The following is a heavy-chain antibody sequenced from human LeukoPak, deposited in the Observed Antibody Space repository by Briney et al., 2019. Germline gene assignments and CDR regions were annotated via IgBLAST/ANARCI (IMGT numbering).Heavy chain of an antibody. J-gene: IGHJ6*03. CDR3: AREGPAASTSFYYFMDV. CDR2: MYTRGAT. Sequence: SETLSHTCTVSGDSISNYYWSWIRQPAGKGLEWIGRMYTRGATNYNPSLKSRTTMSVDTSKNQLSLRLSSVTAADRAVYYCAREGPAASTSFYYFMDVWGKGTTVTVSS. D-gene: IGHD2-2*01. V-gene: IGHV4-4*07. CDR1: GDSISNYY.